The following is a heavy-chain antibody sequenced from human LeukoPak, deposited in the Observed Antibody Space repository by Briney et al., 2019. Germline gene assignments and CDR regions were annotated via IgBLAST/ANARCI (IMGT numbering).Heavy chain of an antibody. CDR2: IYYSGST. CDR1: GGSFSGYY. V-gene: IGHV4-59*01. Sequence: KASETLSLTCAVYGGSFSGYYWSWIRQPPGKGLEWIGYIYYSGSTNYNPSLKSRVTISVDTSKNQFSLKLSSVTAADTAVYYCASSRYSSGWFDYYYYGMDVWGQGTTVTVSS. J-gene: IGHJ6*02. CDR3: ASSRYSSGWFDYYYYGMDV. D-gene: IGHD6-19*01.